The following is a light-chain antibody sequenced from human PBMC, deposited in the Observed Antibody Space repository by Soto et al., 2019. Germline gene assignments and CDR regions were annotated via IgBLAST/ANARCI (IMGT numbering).Light chain of an antibody. CDR2: GAS. J-gene: IGKJ2*01. CDR3: QQYGSSPAT. Sequence: EIVLTQSPGTLSLSPGERATLSCRASQSVTSNYLAWYQQKPGQAPGLLIYGASSRATGIPDRFSGSGSGNDFTLNISRLEPEDFAVYYCQQYGSSPATFGQGTKLEIK. V-gene: IGKV3-20*01. CDR1: QSVTSNY.